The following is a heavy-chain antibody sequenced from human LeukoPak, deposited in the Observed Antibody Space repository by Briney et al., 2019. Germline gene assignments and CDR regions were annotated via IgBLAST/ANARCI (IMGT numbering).Heavy chain of an antibody. Sequence: ASVKVSCKVSGYTLTELSMHWVRQAPGKGLEWMGGFDPEDGETIYAQKFQGRVTMTEDTPKDTAYLELSSLRSEDTAVYYCATDLMDTGGYKTFDYWGQGTLVTVSS. V-gene: IGHV1-24*01. J-gene: IGHJ4*02. CDR2: FDPEDGET. CDR1: GYTLTELS. D-gene: IGHD5-24*01. CDR3: ATDLMDTGGYKTFDY.